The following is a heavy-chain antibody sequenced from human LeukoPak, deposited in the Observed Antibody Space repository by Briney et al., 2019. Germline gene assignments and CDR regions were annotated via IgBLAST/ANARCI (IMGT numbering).Heavy chain of an antibody. V-gene: IGHV4-30-4*01. CDR1: GGSISSGDYY. J-gene: IGHJ4*02. Sequence: SETLSLTCTVSGGSISSGDYYWSWIRQPPGEGLEWIGYIYYSGSTYNNPSLKSRVTISLDTSKNRFSLELSSVTAADTAVYYCARHRVGATSYFDYWGQGTLVTVSS. D-gene: IGHD1-26*01. CDR3: ARHRVGATSYFDY. CDR2: IYYSGST.